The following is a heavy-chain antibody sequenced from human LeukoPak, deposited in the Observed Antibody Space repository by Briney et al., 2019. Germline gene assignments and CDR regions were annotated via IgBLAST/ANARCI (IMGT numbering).Heavy chain of an antibody. CDR1: GGSISSYY. Sequence: PSETLSLTCTVSGGSISSYYWSWIRQPPGKGLERIGYIYTSGSTNYNPSLKSRVTISVDTSKNQFSLKLSSVTAADTAVNYCARRTGRGSYSWFDPWGQGTLVTVSS. CDR3: ARRTGRGSYSWFDP. J-gene: IGHJ5*02. V-gene: IGHV4-4*09. D-gene: IGHD1-26*01. CDR2: IYTSGST.